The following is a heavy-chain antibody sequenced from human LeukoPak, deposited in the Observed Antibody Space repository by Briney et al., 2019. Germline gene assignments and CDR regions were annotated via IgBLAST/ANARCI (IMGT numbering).Heavy chain of an antibody. D-gene: IGHD2-8*01. V-gene: IGHV3-7*01. CDR2: IKPDGSEK. Sequence: GGSLRLSCAASGFTFSSYWMSWVRQAPGKGLEWVANIKPDGSEKYYVDSVKGRFTISRDNAKNSLYMQMNSLRAEDTAVYYCARVGGICTNGVCPYYMDVWGKGTTVTVSS. J-gene: IGHJ6*03. CDR1: GFTFSSYW. CDR3: ARVGGICTNGVCPYYMDV.